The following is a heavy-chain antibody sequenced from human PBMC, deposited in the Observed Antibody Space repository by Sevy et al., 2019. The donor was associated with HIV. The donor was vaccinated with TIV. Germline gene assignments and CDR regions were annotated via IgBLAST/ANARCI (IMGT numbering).Heavy chain of an antibody. CDR3: AGGSGKQFGYYYHYYGMDV. CDR1: GYTFTSYD. CDR2: MNPNSGNT. J-gene: IGHJ6*02. V-gene: IGHV1-8*01. D-gene: IGHD6-25*01. Sequence: ASVKVSCKASGYTFTSYDINWVRQATGQGLEGMGWMNPNSGNTGYAQKFQGRVTMTRNTSISTAYMELSSLRSEETAVYYCAGGSGKQFGYYYHYYGMDVWGQGTTVTVSS.